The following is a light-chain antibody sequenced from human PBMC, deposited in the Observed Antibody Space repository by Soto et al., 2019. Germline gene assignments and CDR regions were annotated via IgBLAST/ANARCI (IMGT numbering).Light chain of an antibody. CDR1: QDIRKY. Sequence: IHMTQSPSSLSASVGYIFTITCQATQDIRKYLNWYQQKPGKAPKLLIYDASNLEAGVPSRLRGSGSGTDFTFTTSSLKPEDIATYYCQQYETLPTFGQGTRLEIK. CDR2: DAS. CDR3: QQYETLPT. V-gene: IGKV1-33*01. J-gene: IGKJ5*01.